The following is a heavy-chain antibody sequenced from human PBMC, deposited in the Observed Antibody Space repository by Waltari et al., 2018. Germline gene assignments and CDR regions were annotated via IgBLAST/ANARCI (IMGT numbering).Heavy chain of an antibody. V-gene: IGHV4-39*01. Sequence: QLQLQESGPGLVKPSETLSLTCTVSGGSISSSSYYWVWIRQPPGKGLEWIGSIYYSGSTYYNPSLKSRVTISVDTSKNQFSLKLSSVTAADTAVYYCARPQKGATAVFDYWGQGTLVTVSS. D-gene: IGHD1-26*01. J-gene: IGHJ4*02. CDR1: GGSISSSSYY. CDR3: ARPQKGATAVFDY. CDR2: IYYSGST.